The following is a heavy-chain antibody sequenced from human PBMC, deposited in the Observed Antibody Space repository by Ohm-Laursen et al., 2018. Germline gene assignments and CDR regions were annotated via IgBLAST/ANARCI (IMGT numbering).Heavy chain of an antibody. CDR3: AKDLAQQLVKFDY. CDR1: GFTFSSYW. J-gene: IGHJ4*02. CDR2: IKQDGSEK. D-gene: IGHD1-1*01. V-gene: IGHV3-7*03. Sequence: SLRLSCAASGFTFSSYWMSWVRQAPGKGLEWVANIKQDGSEKYYVDSVKGRFTISRDNSKNTLYLQMNSLRAEDTAVYYCAKDLAQQLVKFDYWGQGTLVTVSS.